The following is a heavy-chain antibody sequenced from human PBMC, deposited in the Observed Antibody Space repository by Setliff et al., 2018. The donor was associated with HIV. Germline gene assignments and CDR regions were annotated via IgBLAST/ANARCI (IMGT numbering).Heavy chain of an antibody. Sequence: ASVKVSCKASGYTFTSYSMHWVRQAPGQRLEWMGWLRTGTGDTSYSEKFQGGLTITRDTSASTAYMELSSLRSEDTAVYYCARDHGMWDYGGNFLLREYFHHWGQGTLVTVSS. CDR3: ARDHGMWDYGGNFLLREYFHH. J-gene: IGHJ1*01. V-gene: IGHV1-3*04. CDR2: LRTGTGDT. D-gene: IGHD4-17*01. CDR1: GYTFTSYS.